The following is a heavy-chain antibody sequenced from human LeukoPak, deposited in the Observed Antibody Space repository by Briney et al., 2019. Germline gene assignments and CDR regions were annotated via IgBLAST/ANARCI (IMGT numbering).Heavy chain of an antibody. V-gene: IGHV1-69*13. CDR1: GGTFSSYA. CDR3: ARHMPRRVFKGWFDP. Sequence: ASVKVSCKASGGTFSSYAISWVRQAPGQGLEWMGGIIPIFDTANYAQKFQGRVTITADESTSTAYMELSSLRSEDTAVYYCARHMPRRVFKGWFDPWGQGTLVTVSS. D-gene: IGHD2-2*01. J-gene: IGHJ5*02. CDR2: IIPIFDTA.